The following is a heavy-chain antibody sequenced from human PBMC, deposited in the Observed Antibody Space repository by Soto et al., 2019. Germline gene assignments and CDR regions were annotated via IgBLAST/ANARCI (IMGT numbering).Heavy chain of an antibody. J-gene: IGHJ6*02. CDR2: IIPIFGTA. V-gene: IGHV1-69*13. CDR3: AREGYRYGSGGMDV. Sequence: GASVKVSCKASGGTFSSYAISWVRQAPGQGLEWMGGIIPIFGTANYAQKFQGRVTITADESTSTAYMELSSLRSEDTAVYYCAREGYRYGSGGMDVWGQGTTVTVSS. CDR1: GGTFSSYA. D-gene: IGHD5-18*01.